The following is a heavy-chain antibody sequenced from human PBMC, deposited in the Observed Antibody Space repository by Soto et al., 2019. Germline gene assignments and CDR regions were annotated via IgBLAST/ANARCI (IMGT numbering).Heavy chain of an antibody. CDR3: AREAGGYSYGPVIAAADTVVDSFDY. CDR1: GDTFTGCC. CDR2: INPNSGGT. Sequence: GVSALVSLKNAGDTFTGCCMNWVGQAPGQGLEWMGWINPNSGGTNYAKKFQGWVTTTRDASISTAYIELSRLRSDDTTVYYCAREAGGYSYGPVIAAADTVVDSFDYWG. J-gene: IGHJ4*01. V-gene: IGHV1-2*04. D-gene: IGHD5-18*01.